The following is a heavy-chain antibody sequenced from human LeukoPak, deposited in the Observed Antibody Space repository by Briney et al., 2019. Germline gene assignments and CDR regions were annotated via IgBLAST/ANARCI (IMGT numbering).Heavy chain of an antibody. Sequence: SVKVSCKASGGTFSSYAISWVRQAPGQGLEWMGGIIPIFGTANYAQKFQGRVTITADKSTSTAYMELSSLRSEDTAVYYCARESSEYSSSPGFYYYYMDVWGKGTTVTVSS. CDR2: IIPIFGTA. J-gene: IGHJ6*03. CDR3: ARESSEYSSSPGFYYYYMDV. V-gene: IGHV1-69*06. D-gene: IGHD6-6*01. CDR1: GGTFSSYA.